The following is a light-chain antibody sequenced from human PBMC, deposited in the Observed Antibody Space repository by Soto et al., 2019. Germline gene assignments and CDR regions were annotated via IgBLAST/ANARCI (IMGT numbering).Light chain of an antibody. CDR3: CSYTASATYV. Sequence: QSALIQPPSVSGSPGQSVTISCTGTSSDVGSYDYVSWCQQHPGTVPKPMIYNVNTRPSGVPVRFSGSKSGNTASMTISGLQAEDEADYLCCSYTASATYVFETGTKVTVL. CDR1: SSDVGSYDY. V-gene: IGLV2-11*01. CDR2: NVN. J-gene: IGLJ1*01.